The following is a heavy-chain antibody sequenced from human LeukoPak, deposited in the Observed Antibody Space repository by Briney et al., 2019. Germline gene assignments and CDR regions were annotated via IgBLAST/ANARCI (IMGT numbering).Heavy chain of an antibody. Sequence: PGRSLRLSCAASGFKLSSYMLNWVRQAPGKGLEWVSSISSTGSYIYYADSVKGRFTISRDNPGNVMYLQMDSLRAEDTAVYYCLRTAQSGPTGWFDPWGQGTLVTVSS. CDR3: LRTAQSGPTGWFDP. V-gene: IGHV3-21*01. CDR1: GFKLSSYM. CDR2: ISSTGSYI. D-gene: IGHD1-1*01. J-gene: IGHJ5*02.